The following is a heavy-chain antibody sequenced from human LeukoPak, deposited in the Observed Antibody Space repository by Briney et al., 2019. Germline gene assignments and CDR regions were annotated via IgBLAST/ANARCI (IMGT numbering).Heavy chain of an antibody. CDR2: ISSSSSYI. Sequence: GGTLRLSCAASGFTFSSFTMNWVRQAPGKGLEWVSSISSSSSYIYSADSVKGRFTISRDNARNSLYLRMNSLRAEDTAVYYCARDESYYDSSGQIDYWGQGTLVTVSS. D-gene: IGHD3-22*01. V-gene: IGHV3-21*01. CDR1: GFTFSSFT. CDR3: ARDESYYDSSGQIDY. J-gene: IGHJ4*02.